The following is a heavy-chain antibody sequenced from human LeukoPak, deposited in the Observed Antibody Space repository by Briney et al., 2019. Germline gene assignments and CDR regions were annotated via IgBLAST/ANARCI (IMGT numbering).Heavy chain of an antibody. D-gene: IGHD3-16*02. J-gene: IGHJ4*02. V-gene: IGHV4-59*01. CDR2: IYYSGST. Sequence: SETLSPTCTVSGGSISSYYWSWIRQPPGKGLEWIGYIYYSGSTNYNPSLKSRVTISVDTSKNQFSLKLSSVTAADTAVYYCARGLGELSLYGDPASWGQGTLVTVSS. CDR3: ARGLGELSLYGDPAS. CDR1: GGSISSYY.